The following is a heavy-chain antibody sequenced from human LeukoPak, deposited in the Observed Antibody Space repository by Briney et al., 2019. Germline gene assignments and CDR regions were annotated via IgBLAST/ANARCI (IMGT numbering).Heavy chain of an antibody. V-gene: IGHV3-7*01. J-gene: IGHJ4*02. CDR1: GFTFSSYW. Sequence: GGSLRLSCAASGFTFSSYWMTWVRQAPGKGLEWVANIKQYGSEKYYVDSVKGRFTISRDNAENSLCLQMNSLRAEDTAVYYCARLRYSVGAIDYWGQGTLVTVSS. CDR3: ARLRYSVGAIDY. CDR2: IKQYGSEK. D-gene: IGHD1-26*01.